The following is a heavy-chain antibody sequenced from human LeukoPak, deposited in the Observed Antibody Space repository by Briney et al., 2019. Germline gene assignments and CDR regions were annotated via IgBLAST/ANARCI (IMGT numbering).Heavy chain of an antibody. CDR3: AREGDFWSGYYSWGDYYYYGMDV. D-gene: IGHD3-3*01. CDR1: GYTFTSYY. Sequence: GASVKVSCKASGYTFTSYYMHWVRQAPGQGLEWMGIINPSGGSTSYAQKFQGRVTMTRDTSTSTVYMELSSLRSEDAAVYYCAREGDFWSGYYSWGDYYYYGMDVWGQGTTVTVSS. V-gene: IGHV1-46*01. CDR2: INPSGGST. J-gene: IGHJ6*02.